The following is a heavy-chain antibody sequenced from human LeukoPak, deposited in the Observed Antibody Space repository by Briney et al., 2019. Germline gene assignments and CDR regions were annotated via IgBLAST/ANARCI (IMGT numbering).Heavy chain of an antibody. CDR3: ARDLGGIYNWNYFAFDI. V-gene: IGHV1-69*04. CDR2: IIPILGIA. D-gene: IGHD1-7*01. J-gene: IGHJ3*02. CDR1: GGTFSSYA. Sequence: SVKVSCKASGGTFSSYAISWVRQAPGQGLEWMGRIIPILGIANYAQKFQGRVTITADKSTSTAYMELSSLRSEDTAVYYCARDLGGIYNWNYFAFDIWGQGTMVTVSS.